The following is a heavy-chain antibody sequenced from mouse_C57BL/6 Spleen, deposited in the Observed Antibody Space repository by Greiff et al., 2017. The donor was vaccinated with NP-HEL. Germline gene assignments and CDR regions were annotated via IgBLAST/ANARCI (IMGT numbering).Heavy chain of an antibody. J-gene: IGHJ4*01. V-gene: IGHV1-55*01. CDR3: AKGWLLHYYAMDY. D-gene: IGHD2-3*01. CDR1: GYTFTSYW. Sequence: QVQLKQPGAELVKPGASVKMSCKASGYTFTSYWITWVKQRPGQGLEWIGDIYPGSGSTNYNEKFKSKATLTVDTSSSTAYMQLSSLTSEDSAVYYCAKGWLLHYYAMDYWGQGTSVTVSS. CDR2: IYPGSGST.